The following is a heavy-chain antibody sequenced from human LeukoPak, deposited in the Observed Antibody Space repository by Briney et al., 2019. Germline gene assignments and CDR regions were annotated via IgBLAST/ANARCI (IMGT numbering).Heavy chain of an antibody. CDR3: ARDRLTSSSFRHYYDTAGYQSDAFDL. CDR2: ISAYSGTT. V-gene: IGHV1-18*01. CDR1: GYRFTSYG. Sequence: ASVKVSCKASGYRFTSYGFSWVRQAPGRGLEWMGWISAYSGTTDYPQKVQGRVTMTTDTSTTTAYMELRSLRSDDTAVYYCARDRLTSSSFRHYYDTAGYQSDAFDLWGQGTSVTVSS. J-gene: IGHJ3*01. D-gene: IGHD3-22*01.